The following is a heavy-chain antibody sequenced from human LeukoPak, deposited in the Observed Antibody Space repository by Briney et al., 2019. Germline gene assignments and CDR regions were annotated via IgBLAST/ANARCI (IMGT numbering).Heavy chain of an antibody. CDR2: IIPILGIA. V-gene: IGHV1-69*10. CDR1: GGTFSSYA. D-gene: IGHD3-3*01. CDR3: ARDADDFWSGYYEGYYFDY. J-gene: IGHJ4*02. Sequence: ASVKVSCKASGGTFSSYAISWVRRAPGQGLEWMGGIIPILGIANYAQKFQGRVTITADKSTSTAYMELSSLRSEDTAVYYCARDADDFWSGYYEGYYFDYWGQGTLVTASS.